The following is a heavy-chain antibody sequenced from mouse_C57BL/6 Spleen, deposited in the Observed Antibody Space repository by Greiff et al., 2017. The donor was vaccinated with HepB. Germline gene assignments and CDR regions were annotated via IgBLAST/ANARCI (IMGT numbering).Heavy chain of an antibody. D-gene: IGHD1-1*01. J-gene: IGHJ4*01. V-gene: IGHV1-74*01. CDR2: IHPSDSDT. Sequence: VQLQQPGADLVKPGASVKVSCKASGYTFTSYWMHWVKQRPGQGLEWIGRIHPSDSDTNYNQKFKGKATLTVDKSSSTAYMQLSSLISEDSAVYYGAIWQEYYGSSEAMDYWGQGTSVTVSS. CDR3: AIWQEYYGSSEAMDY. CDR1: GYTFTSYW.